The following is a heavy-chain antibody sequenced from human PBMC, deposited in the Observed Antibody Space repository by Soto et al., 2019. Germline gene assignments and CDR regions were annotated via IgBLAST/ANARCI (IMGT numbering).Heavy chain of an antibody. CDR2: ISFDGSNK. Sequence: QVQLVESGGGVVQPERSQRLSCAASKFTFRTYVMHWVRQAPGKGLEWVALISFDGSNKYYADSVKGRFTTSRDNSKNTMYLQMNSLRPEDTAVYYCAREMIPMIMGGMSAMDVWGQGTTVTVSS. CDR1: KFTFRTYV. V-gene: IGHV3-30*04. D-gene: IGHD3-22*01. J-gene: IGHJ6*02. CDR3: AREMIPMIMGGMSAMDV.